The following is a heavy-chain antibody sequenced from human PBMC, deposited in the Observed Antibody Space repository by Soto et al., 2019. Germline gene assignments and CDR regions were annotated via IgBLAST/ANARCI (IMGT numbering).Heavy chain of an antibody. D-gene: IGHD3-10*02. J-gene: IGHJ5*02. CDR2: IIPIMDTT. CDR1: GGAFTSYG. V-gene: IGHV1-69*13. Sequence: ASVKVSCKASGGAFTSYGISWVRHVPGQGLELMGGIIPIMDTTNYAPKFQGRVTISADASTDTAYMELSGLRYEDTAIYYCARVFGTNWFDPWGQGTPVTAPQ. CDR3: ARVFGTNWFDP.